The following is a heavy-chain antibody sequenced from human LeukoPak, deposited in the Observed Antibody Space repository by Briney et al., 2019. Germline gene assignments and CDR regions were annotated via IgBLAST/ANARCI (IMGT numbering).Heavy chain of an antibody. Sequence: ASVKVSCKVSGYTLTELSMHWVRQAPGKGLEWMGGFDPEDGETIYAQKFQGRVTMTEDTSTDTAYMELSSLRFEDTAVYYCARAKYNSGWYGAFDIWGQGTMVTVSS. CDR2: FDPEDGET. D-gene: IGHD6-19*01. CDR3: ARAKYNSGWYGAFDI. J-gene: IGHJ3*02. CDR1: GYTLTELS. V-gene: IGHV1-24*01.